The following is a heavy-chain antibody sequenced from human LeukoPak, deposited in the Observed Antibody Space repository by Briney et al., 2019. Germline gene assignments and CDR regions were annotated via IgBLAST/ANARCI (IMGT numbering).Heavy chain of an antibody. V-gene: IGHV5-51*01. CDR2: IYPGDSDT. Sequence: GASLQISCQGSGYSFTSYWIGWVRQLPGKGLEWMGIIYPGDSDTRYSPSFQGQVTISADKSISTAYLQWSSLKASDTAMYYCATERDKRAFDYWGQGTLVTVSS. J-gene: IGHJ4*02. D-gene: IGHD5-24*01. CDR3: ATERDKRAFDY. CDR1: GYSFTSYW.